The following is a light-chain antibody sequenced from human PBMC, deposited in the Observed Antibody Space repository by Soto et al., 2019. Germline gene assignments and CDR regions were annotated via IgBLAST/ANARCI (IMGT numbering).Light chain of an antibody. V-gene: IGLV1-40*01. CDR2: GNS. CDR3: QSYDSSLSGSV. Sequence: QAVVTQPPSVSGAPGQRVTISCTGSSSNIGAGYDVHWYKQLTGTAPKLLIYGNSNRPSGVPDRFSGSKSGTSASLAITGLQAEDEADYYCQSYDSSLSGSVFGGGTKVTVL. CDR1: SSNIGAGYD. J-gene: IGLJ2*01.